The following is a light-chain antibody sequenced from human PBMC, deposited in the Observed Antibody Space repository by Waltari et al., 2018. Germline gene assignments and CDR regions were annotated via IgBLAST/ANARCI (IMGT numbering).Light chain of an antibody. J-gene: IGLJ1*01. CDR1: SSDDRGHNS. Sequence: QSALTQPPSVSGSPRQSITIPCTGTSSDDRGHNSVSLYQQHPGKAPKLMIYEVSNRPSGVSNRFSGSKSGNTASLTISGLQAEDEADYYCSSYTSSSTLGVFGTGTKVTVL. CDR2: EVS. CDR3: SSYTSSSTLGV. V-gene: IGLV2-14*01.